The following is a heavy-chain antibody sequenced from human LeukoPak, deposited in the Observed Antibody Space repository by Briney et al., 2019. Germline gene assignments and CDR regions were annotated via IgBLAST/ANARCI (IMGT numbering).Heavy chain of an antibody. Sequence: ASVKVSCKASGGTFSSYAISWVRQAPGQGLEWMGGIIPIFGTANYAQKFQGRVTITADESTSTAYMELSSLRSEDTAVYYCARAPKPAHYDSSGYYPRYNWFDPWGQGTLVTVSS. D-gene: IGHD3-22*01. CDR2: IIPIFGTA. CDR1: GGTFSSYA. CDR3: ARAPKPAHYDSSGYYPRYNWFDP. J-gene: IGHJ5*02. V-gene: IGHV1-69*13.